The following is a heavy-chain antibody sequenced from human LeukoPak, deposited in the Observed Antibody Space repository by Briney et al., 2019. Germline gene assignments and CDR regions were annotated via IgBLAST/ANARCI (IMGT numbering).Heavy chain of an antibody. CDR2: INHSGST. D-gene: IGHD3-22*01. Sequence: PSETLSLTCAVYGGSFSGYYWSWIRQPPGKGLEWIGEINHSGSTNYNPSLKSRVTISVDTSKNQFSLKLSSVTAADTAVYYCARRMYYYDSSGGFDIWGQGTMVTVSS. CDR1: GGSFSGYY. J-gene: IGHJ3*02. V-gene: IGHV4-34*01. CDR3: ARRMYYYDSSGGFDI.